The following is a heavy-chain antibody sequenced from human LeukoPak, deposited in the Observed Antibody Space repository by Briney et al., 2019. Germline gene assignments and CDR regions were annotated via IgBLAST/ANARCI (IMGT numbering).Heavy chain of an antibody. CDR2: IKSKTDGGTT. D-gene: IGHD3-10*01. Sequence: IPGGSLRLSCAASGFTFSNAWMSWVRQAPGKGLEWVGRIKSKTDGGTTDYAAPVKGRFTISRDDSKNTLYLQMNSLKTEDTAVYYCTTTDIVRGVICWFDPWGQGTLVTVSS. J-gene: IGHJ5*02. CDR1: GFTFSNAW. CDR3: TTTDIVRGVICWFDP. V-gene: IGHV3-15*01.